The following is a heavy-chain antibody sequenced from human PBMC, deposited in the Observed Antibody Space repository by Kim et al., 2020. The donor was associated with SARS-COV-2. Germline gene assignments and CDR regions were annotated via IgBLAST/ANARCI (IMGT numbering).Heavy chain of an antibody. D-gene: IGHD3-3*01. J-gene: IGHJ3*02. CDR2: INPNSGGT. CDR1: GYTFTGYY. CDR3: ARVGNVLRFLEWLGRGAFDI. V-gene: IGHV1-2*02. Sequence: ASVKVSCKASGYTFTGYYMHWVRQAPGQGLEWMGWINPNSGGTNYAQKFQGRVTMTRDTSISTAYMELSRLRSDDTAVYYCARVGNVLRFLEWLGRGAFDIWGQGTMVTVSS.